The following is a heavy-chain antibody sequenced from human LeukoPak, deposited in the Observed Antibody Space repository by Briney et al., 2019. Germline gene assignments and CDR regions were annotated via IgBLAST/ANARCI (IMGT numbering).Heavy chain of an antibody. CDR3: AREGHWQQLAPIGFDY. J-gene: IGHJ4*02. CDR1: GFTFSSYW. D-gene: IGHD6-13*01. Sequence: PGGSLRLSCAASGFTFSSYWMSWVRQAPGKGLEWVANIKQDGSEKYYVDSVKGRFTISRDNAKNSLYLQMNSLRAEDTAVYYCAREGHWQQLAPIGFDYWGQGTLVTVSS. V-gene: IGHV3-7*01. CDR2: IKQDGSEK.